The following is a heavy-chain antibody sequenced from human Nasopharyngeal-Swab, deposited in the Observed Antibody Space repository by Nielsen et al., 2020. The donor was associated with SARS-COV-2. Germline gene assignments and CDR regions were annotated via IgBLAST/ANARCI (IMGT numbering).Heavy chain of an antibody. CDR1: GGSISSYY. Sequence: SETLSLTCTVSGGSISSYYWSWIRQPPGKGLEWTGYIYYSGSTNYNPSLKSRVTISVDTSKNQFSLKLSSVTAADTAVYYCARDSRSGWLYWGQGTLVTVSS. V-gene: IGHV4-59*01. CDR2: IYYSGST. D-gene: IGHD6-19*01. CDR3: ARDSRSGWLY. J-gene: IGHJ4*02.